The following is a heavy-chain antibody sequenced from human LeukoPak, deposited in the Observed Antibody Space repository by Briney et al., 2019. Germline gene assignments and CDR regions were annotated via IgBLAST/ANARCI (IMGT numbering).Heavy chain of an antibody. CDR2: ISSSGGST. CDR3: ASRPIVVVTAIPPRFDY. CDR1: GFTFSSYA. D-gene: IGHD2-21*02. J-gene: IGHJ4*02. V-gene: IGHV3-23*01. Sequence: GGSLRLSCAASGFTFSSYAMSWVRQAPGKGLEWVSAISSSGGSTYYADSVKGRFTISRDNSKNTLYLQMNSLRAEDTAVYYCASRPIVVVTAIPPRFDYWGQGTLVTVSS.